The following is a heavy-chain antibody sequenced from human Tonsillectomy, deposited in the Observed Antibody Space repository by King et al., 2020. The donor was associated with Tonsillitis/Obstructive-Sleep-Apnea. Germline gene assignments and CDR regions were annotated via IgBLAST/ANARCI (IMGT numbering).Heavy chain of an antibody. Sequence: VQLVESGGGVVQPGRSLRLSCAASGFTFSSYAMHWVRQAPGKGIEGVAVIAYDGSNKYNADSVKGRFTLSRDNSKNTLYLQMNSLRAEDTAVYYCARGDDFWSGSADYCMDVWGKGTTVTVSS. CDR3: ARGDDFWSGSADYCMDV. CDR2: IAYDGSNK. V-gene: IGHV3-30*01. CDR1: GFTFSSYA. D-gene: IGHD3-3*01. J-gene: IGHJ6*03.